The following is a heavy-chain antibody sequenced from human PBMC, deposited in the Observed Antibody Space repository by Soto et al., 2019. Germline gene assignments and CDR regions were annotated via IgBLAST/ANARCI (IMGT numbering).Heavy chain of an antibody. V-gene: IGHV4-59*01. D-gene: IGHD1-26*01. Sequence: QVQLQESGPGLVKPSETLSLTCTVSGGSISSYCWSWVRQPPGEGLEWIANICNSGGTNYNPSLKRRVVISVDSSRNQFSLKLSSLTAADTAVDYCARGVGRYGSNIDYWGQGTLVTVYS. CDR1: GGSISSYC. J-gene: IGHJ4*02. CDR2: ICNSGGT. CDR3: ARGVGRYGSNIDY.